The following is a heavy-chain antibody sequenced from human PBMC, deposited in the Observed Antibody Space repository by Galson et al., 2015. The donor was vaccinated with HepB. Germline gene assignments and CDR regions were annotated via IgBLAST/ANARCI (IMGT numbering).Heavy chain of an antibody. V-gene: IGHV5-10-1*01. Sequence: QSGAEVKKPGESLRISCKGSGYSFTSYWISWVRQMPGKGLEWMGRIDPSDSYTKYSPSFQGHVTISGEKSISTAYLQWSSLKASDTAMYYCARHVGGSYEFDYWGQGTLVTVSS. CDR3: ARHVGGSYEFDY. CDR2: IDPSDSYT. J-gene: IGHJ4*02. D-gene: IGHD1-26*01. CDR1: GYSFTSYW.